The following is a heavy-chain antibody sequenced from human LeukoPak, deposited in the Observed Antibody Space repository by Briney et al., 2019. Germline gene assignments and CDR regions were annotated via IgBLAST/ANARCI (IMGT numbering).Heavy chain of an antibody. CDR3: AREGVSSSSWYVGYYYYGMDV. CDR1: GFTVSSNY. J-gene: IGHJ6*02. CDR2: IYSGGST. D-gene: IGHD6-13*01. Sequence: GGSLRLSCAASGFTVSSNYMSWVSQAPGKGLEWVSVIYSGGSTYYADSVKGRFTISRDNSKNTLYLQMNSLRAEDTAVYYCAREGVSSSSWYVGYYYYGMDVWGQGTTVTVSS. V-gene: IGHV3-66*01.